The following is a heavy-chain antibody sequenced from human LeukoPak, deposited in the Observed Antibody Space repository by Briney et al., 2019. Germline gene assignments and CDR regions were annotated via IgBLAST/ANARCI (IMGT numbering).Heavy chain of an antibody. D-gene: IGHD5-24*01. V-gene: IGHV4-39*07. Sequence: PSETLSLTCTVSGGSISSSSYYWGWIRQPPGKGLEWIGSIYYSGSTYYNPSLKSRVTISVDTSKNQFSLKLSSVTAADTAVYYCARVRWDGYFLVHYYYYYMDVWGKGTTVTVSS. CDR1: GGSISSSSYY. CDR2: IYYSGST. J-gene: IGHJ6*03. CDR3: ARVRWDGYFLVHYYYYYMDV.